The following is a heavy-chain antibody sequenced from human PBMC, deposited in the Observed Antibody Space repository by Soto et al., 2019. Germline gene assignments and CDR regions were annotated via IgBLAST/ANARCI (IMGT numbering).Heavy chain of an antibody. CDR3: AKWGGYYAYYSEMDV. D-gene: IGHD1-26*01. V-gene: IGHV3-23*04. J-gene: IGHJ6*02. CDR1: GFSFGGYA. Sequence: EVQLVESGGDFVQPGGSLRLSCAGYGFSFGGYAMSWVRQAPGKGLEWISGVSGGGTSTYYAGSVKVRFTISRDSSVVYLQMNSLRADDTAVYYCAKWGGYYAYYSEMDVWGRGTTVTVSS. CDR2: VSGGGTST.